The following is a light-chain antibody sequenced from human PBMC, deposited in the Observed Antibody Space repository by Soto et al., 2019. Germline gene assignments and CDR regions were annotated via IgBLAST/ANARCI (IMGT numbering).Light chain of an antibody. CDR1: SSNIGNNY. CDR2: DNN. J-gene: IGLJ2*01. CDR3: GTWDSSLSVVV. V-gene: IGLV1-51*01. Sequence: QSVLTQPPSVSAPPGQKVTISCSGSSSNIGNNYVSWYQHLPGTAPKLLIYDNNKRPSGIPDRFSGSKSGTSATLGITGLQTGDEADYYCGTWDSSLSVVVFGGGTKVTVL.